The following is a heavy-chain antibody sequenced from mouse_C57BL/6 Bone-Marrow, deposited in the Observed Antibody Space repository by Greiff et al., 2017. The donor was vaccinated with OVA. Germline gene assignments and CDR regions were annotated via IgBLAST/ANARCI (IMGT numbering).Heavy chain of an antibody. CDR2: ISDGGSYT. J-gene: IGHJ4*01. D-gene: IGHD3-2*02. Sequence: DVQLVESGGGLVKPGGSLKLSCAASGFTFSSYAMSWVRQTPEKRLEWVATISDGGSYTYYPDNVKGRFTISRDNAKNNLYLQMSHLKSEDTAMYYCARGGSSGYAYAMDYWGQGTSVTVSS. V-gene: IGHV5-4*01. CDR3: ARGGSSGYAYAMDY. CDR1: GFTFSSYA.